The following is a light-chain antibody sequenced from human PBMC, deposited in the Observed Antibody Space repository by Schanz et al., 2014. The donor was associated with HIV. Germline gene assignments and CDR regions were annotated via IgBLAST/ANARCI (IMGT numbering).Light chain of an antibody. Sequence: DIQMTQSPSSLSASVGDRVTISCRASQTVSRFLNWYQQKPGKAPKLLMYTASSLQSGVPSRFSGSGSGTDFTLTISSLQPEDFATYYCQQSYSMLTFGGGTKIEIK. CDR2: TAS. V-gene: IGKV1-39*01. J-gene: IGKJ4*01. CDR3: QQSYSMLT. CDR1: QTVSRF.